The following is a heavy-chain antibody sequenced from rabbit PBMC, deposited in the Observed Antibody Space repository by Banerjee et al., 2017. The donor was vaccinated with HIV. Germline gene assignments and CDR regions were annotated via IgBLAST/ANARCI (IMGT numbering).Heavy chain of an antibody. J-gene: IGHJ4*01. CDR1: GFSFSSTYY. V-gene: IGHV1S40*01. D-gene: IGHD8-1*01. Sequence: QSLEESGGDLVKPGASLTLTCTASGFSFSSTYYMCWVRQAPGKGPEWIACIDAGDGRTDYASWAKGRFTISKTSSTTVTLQMTSLTVADTATYFCVRETETYAGYAGYSYYFNLWGPGTLVTVS. CDR3: VRETETYAGYAGYSYYFNL. CDR2: IDAGDGRT.